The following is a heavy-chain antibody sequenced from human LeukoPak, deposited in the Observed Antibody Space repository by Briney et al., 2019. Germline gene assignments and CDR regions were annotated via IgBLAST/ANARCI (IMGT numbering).Heavy chain of an antibody. CDR3: ARAEVTMVRGVISQPIRYYYGMDV. CDR2: ISGSGGST. J-gene: IGHJ6*02. D-gene: IGHD3-10*01. Sequence: PGGSLRLSCAASGFTFSSYAMSWVRQAPGKGLEWVSAISGSGGSTYYADSVKGRFTISRDNAKNSLYLQMNSLRAEDTAVYYCARAEVTMVRGVISQPIRYYYGMDVWGQGTTVTVSS. CDR1: GFTFSSYA. V-gene: IGHV3-23*01.